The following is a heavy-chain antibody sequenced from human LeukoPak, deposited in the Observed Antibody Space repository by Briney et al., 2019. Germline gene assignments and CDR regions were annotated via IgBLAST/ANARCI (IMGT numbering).Heavy chain of an antibody. CDR1: GFTFTPHA. CDR2: IWFDGSNR. D-gene: IGHD7-27*01. V-gene: IGHV3-30*02. Sequence: GGSLRLSCAASGFTFTPHAMHWVRQAPGMGLEWVAFIWFDGSNRYYADLVKGRFTIYKDNSENTLYLQMNSLRAEDTAVYYCALLTGDFDYWGQGTLVTVSS. CDR3: ALLTGDFDY. J-gene: IGHJ4*02.